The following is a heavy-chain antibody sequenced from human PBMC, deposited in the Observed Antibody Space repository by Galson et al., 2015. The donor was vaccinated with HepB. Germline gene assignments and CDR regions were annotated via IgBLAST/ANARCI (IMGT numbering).Heavy chain of an antibody. J-gene: IGHJ5*02. CDR1: GYTFTSYG. D-gene: IGHD6-6*01. V-gene: IGHV1-18*01. CDR2: ISAYNGNT. CDR3: ARDRIGYSSSSGNWFDP. Sequence: QSGAEVKKPGASVKVSCQASGYTFTSYGISWVRQAPGQGLEWMGWISAYNGNTNYAQKLQGRVTMTTDTSTSTAYMELRSLRSDDTAVYYCARDRIGYSSSSGNWFDPWGQGTLVTVSS.